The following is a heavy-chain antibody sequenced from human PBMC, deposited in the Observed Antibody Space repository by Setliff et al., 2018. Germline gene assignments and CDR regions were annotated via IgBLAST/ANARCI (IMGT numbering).Heavy chain of an antibody. V-gene: IGHV1-69*13. D-gene: IGHD3-10*01. J-gene: IGHJ6*02. CDR3: ARSPGSGSYYNLNFPYYYYYYAMDV. CDR1: GGTFSSYA. CDR2: IIPIFGTA. Sequence: SVKVSCKASGGTFSSYAISWVRQAPGQGLEWMGGIIPIFGTANYAQKFQDRVTITADESTSTAYMELSSLRSEDTAVYYCARSPGSGSYYNLNFPYYYYYYAMDVWRQGTTVTVSS.